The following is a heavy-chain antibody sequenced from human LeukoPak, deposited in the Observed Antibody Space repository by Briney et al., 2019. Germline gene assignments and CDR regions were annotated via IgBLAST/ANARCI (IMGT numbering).Heavy chain of an antibody. CDR3: ARELGPYSSSWEQFDY. Sequence: PSETLSLTCTVSGGSISSGGYYWSWIRQPPGKGLEWIGYIYHSGSTYYNPSLKSRVTISVDRSKNQFSLKLSSVTAADTAVYYCARELGPYSSSWEQFDYWGQGTQVTVSS. V-gene: IGHV4-30-2*01. J-gene: IGHJ4*02. CDR1: GGSISSGGYY. CDR2: IYHSGST. D-gene: IGHD6-13*01.